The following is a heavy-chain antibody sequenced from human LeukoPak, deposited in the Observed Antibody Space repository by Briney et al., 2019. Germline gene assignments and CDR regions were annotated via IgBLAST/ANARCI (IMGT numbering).Heavy chain of an antibody. Sequence: GGSLRLSCAASGFTSSDYTMNWVRQSPGKGVEWVSGISVSDDSTYYADSVKGRFTISRDKSNNVLHLQMNSLRAEDTAVYYCASDRYCVSTNCPYDCWGQGTPVTVSS. V-gene: IGHV3-23*01. CDR1: GFTSSDYT. J-gene: IGHJ4*02. D-gene: IGHD2-2*01. CDR3: ASDRYCVSTNCPYDC. CDR2: ISVSDDST.